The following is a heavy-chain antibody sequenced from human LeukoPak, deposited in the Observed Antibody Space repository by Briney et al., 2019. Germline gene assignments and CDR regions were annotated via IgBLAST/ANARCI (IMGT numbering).Heavy chain of an antibody. CDR2: INPHSGAT. CDR3: ATSSTVTHTRDP. CDR1: GYGFSDVY. D-gene: IGHD1-14*01. Sequence: GASVKVSCKASGYGFSDVYFNWVRQAPGQGLEWMGWINPHSGATNYAQRFQSRVSMDASFDTAYMELSRLTSDDTAVYYCATSSTVTHTRDPWGQGTLVTVSS. J-gene: IGHJ5*02. V-gene: IGHV1-2*02.